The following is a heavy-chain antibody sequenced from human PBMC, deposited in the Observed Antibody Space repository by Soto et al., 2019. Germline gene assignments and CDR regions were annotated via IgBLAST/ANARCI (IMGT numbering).Heavy chain of an antibody. CDR2: IYYSGNT. D-gene: IGHD2-15*01. J-gene: IGHJ4*02. CDR1: GDSISGYY. Sequence: SETLSLTCTVSGDSISGYYWSWIRQPPGKGLQWIGYIYYSGNTNYNPSLKGRVTMSVDTSKNQFSLQVSSVTAADTAVYFCAKYRRTDAEGYSFDYWGQGALVTVSS. CDR3: AKYRRTDAEGYSFDY. V-gene: IGHV4-59*01.